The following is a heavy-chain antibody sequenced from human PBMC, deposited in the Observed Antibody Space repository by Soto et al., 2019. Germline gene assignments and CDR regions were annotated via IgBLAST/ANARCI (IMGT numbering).Heavy chain of an antibody. D-gene: IGHD3-10*01. Sequence: QVQLQESGPGLVKPSETLSLTCTVSGVSIITSYWSWIRQPPGKGPEWIGYIYYTGSTRYNPSLKSRVTISVDTSKSQFSLKLSSVTAADTAVYYCARAELVSWIGYSYHYMDVWGKGTTVTVSS. CDR3: ARAELVSWIGYSYHYMDV. CDR1: GVSIITSY. J-gene: IGHJ6*03. CDR2: IYYTGST. V-gene: IGHV4-59*01.